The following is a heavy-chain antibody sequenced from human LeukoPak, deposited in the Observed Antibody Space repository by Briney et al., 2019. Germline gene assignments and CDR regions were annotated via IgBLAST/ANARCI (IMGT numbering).Heavy chain of an antibody. CDR3: ARAKQQLVRGYYYMDV. CDR1: GFTFSTYP. V-gene: IGHV3-30-3*01. J-gene: IGHJ6*03. CDR2: ISYDGTNK. Sequence: PGRSLRLSCAASGFTFSTYPMHWVRQAPGKGLEWVAAISYDGTNKYYADSVKGRFTISRDNSKNTLYLQMNSLRAEDTAVYYCARAKQQLVRGYYYMDVWGKGTTVTVSS. D-gene: IGHD6-13*01.